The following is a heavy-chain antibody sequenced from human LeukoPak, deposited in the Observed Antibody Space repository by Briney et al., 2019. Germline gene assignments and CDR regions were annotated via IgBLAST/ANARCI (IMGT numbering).Heavy chain of an antibody. Sequence: ISSSGSTIYYADSVKGRFTISSDNAKNSLYLQMNSLRAEDTAVYYCARGSGELSYYYYMDVWGKGTTVTVS. CDR2: ISSSGSTI. J-gene: IGHJ6*03. D-gene: IGHD3-10*01. V-gene: IGHV3-11*04. CDR3: ARGSGELSYYYYMDV.